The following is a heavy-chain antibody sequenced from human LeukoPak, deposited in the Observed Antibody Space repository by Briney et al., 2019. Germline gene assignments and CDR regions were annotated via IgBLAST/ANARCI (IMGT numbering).Heavy chain of an antibody. CDR3: AREIIAATLDG. D-gene: IGHD1-26*01. Sequence: PGGSLRLSCAASGFTVSSNEMSWVRQAPGKGLEWVASISGSNGYFYYADSVKGRFTISRDNARNSLFLQMNSLTAEDTAVYYCAREIIAATLDGWGQGTLVIVSS. V-gene: IGHV3-21*01. CDR2: ISGSNGYF. CDR1: GFTVSSNE. J-gene: IGHJ4*02.